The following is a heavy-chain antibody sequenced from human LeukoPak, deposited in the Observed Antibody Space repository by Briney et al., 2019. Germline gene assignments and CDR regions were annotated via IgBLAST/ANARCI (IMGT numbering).Heavy chain of an antibody. CDR1: GYTFTSYG. CDR2: ISAHSGNT. D-gene: IGHD5-18*01. J-gene: IGHJ5*02. V-gene: IGHV1-18*01. CDR3: ARNYYGGYSYGPPWFDR. Sequence: ASVKVSCKASGYTFTSYGFSWVRQAPGQGLEWMGRISAHSGNTNYAQNLQGRVTMTTDTSTSTAYMELRSLRSDDTAVYYCARNYYGGYSYGPPWFDRWGQGTLVTVSS.